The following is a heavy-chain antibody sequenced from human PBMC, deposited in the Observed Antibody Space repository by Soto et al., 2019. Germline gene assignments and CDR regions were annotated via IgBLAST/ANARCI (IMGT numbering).Heavy chain of an antibody. CDR3: AKGGQGSVTYRYFDT. D-gene: IGHD3-10*01. V-gene: IGHV3-30*18. CDR2: ISYDGSNK. Sequence: PGGSLRLSCAASGFTFSSYGMHWVRQAPGKGLEWVAVISYDGSNKYYADSVKGRFTISRDNSKNTLYLQMNSLRAEDTAAYYCAKGGQGSVTYRYFDTWGQGTPVTVS. CDR1: GFTFSSYG. J-gene: IGHJ4*02.